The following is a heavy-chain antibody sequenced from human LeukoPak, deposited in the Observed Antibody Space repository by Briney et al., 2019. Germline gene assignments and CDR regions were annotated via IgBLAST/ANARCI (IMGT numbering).Heavy chain of an antibody. CDR1: GGSISSYY. J-gene: IGHJ3*02. CDR2: IYYSGST. Sequence: SETLSLTCTVSGGSISSYYWSWIRQPPGKGLEWIGYIYYSGSTNYNPSLKSRVTISVDTSKNQFSLKLSSVTAADTAVYYCARDPPVGPGAFDIWGQGTMVTVSS. V-gene: IGHV4-59*01. D-gene: IGHD3/OR15-3a*01. CDR3: ARDPPVGPGAFDI.